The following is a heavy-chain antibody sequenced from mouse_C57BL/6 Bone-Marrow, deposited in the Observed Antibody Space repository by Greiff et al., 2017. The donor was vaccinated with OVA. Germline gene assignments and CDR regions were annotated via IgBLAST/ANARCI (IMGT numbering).Heavy chain of an antibody. J-gene: IGHJ2*01. CDR2: IDPSDSYT. D-gene: IGHD2-4*01. Sequence: VKLQQPGAELVMPGASVKLSCKASGYTFTSYWMHWVKQRPGQGLEWIGEIDPSDSYTNYNQKFKGKSTLTVDKSSSTAYMQLSSLTSEDSAVYYCARSVYYDYDEGFDYWGQGTTLTVSS. CDR1: GYTFTSYW. CDR3: ARSVYYDYDEGFDY. V-gene: IGHV1-69*01.